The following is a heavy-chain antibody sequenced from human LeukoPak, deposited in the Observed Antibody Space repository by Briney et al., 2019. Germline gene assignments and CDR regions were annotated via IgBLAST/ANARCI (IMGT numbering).Heavy chain of an antibody. CDR2: IYYSGST. J-gene: IGHJ3*02. CDR1: GGSISSYY. V-gene: IGHV4-59*08. CDR3: ARRRWELISSGAFDI. D-gene: IGHD1-26*01. Sequence: SSETLSLTCTVSGGSISSYYWSWIRQPPGKGLEWIGYIYYSGSTNYNPSLKSRVTISVDTSKNQFSLKLSSVTAADTAVYYCARRRWELISSGAFDIWGQGTMVTVSS.